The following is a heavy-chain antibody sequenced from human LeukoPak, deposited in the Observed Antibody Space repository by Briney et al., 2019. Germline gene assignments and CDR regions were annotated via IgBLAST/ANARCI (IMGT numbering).Heavy chain of an antibody. J-gene: IGHJ5*02. CDR1: GGTFSSYA. CDR2: IIPTLGIA. D-gene: IGHD3-3*01. V-gene: IGHV1-69*04. CDR3: ARDQVVFGVVIPLKNWFDP. Sequence: SVKVSCKASGGTFSSYAISWLRQAPGQGLEWMGRIIPTLGIANYAQKFQGRVTITADKSTSTAYMELSSLRSEDTAVYYCARDQVVFGVVIPLKNWFDPWGQGTLVTVSS.